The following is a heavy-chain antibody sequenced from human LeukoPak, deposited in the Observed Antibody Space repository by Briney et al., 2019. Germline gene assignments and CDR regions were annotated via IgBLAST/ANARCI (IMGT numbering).Heavy chain of an antibody. D-gene: IGHD1-26*01. V-gene: IGHV3-74*01. CDR1: GFTFSSYW. J-gene: IGHJ5*02. CDR2: INSNGSST. CDR3: ARGREVDWFDA. Sequence: PGGSLRLSCAASGFTFSSYWMNWVRQAPGKGPVWVSRINSNGSSTSYADSVKGRFTISRDNAKNTLYLQMNSLRAEDTAVYYCARGREVDWFDAWGQGTLVTASS.